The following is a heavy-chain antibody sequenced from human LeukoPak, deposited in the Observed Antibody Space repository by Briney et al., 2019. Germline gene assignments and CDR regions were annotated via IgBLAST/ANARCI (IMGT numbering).Heavy chain of an antibody. CDR2: IIPILGIA. Sequence: SVKVSCKASGGSFNSYAFSWVRQAPGQGLEWMGRIIPILGIANYAQNFQGRVTITADKSTGTAYMEVSSLRSEDTAVYYCASREYDSSNYYLYYFDYWGQGTLVTVSS. J-gene: IGHJ4*02. CDR1: GGSFNSYA. CDR3: ASREYDSSNYYLYYFDY. D-gene: IGHD3-22*01. V-gene: IGHV1-69*04.